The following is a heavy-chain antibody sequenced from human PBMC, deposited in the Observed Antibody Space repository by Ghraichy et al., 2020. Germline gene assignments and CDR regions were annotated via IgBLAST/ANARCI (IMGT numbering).Heavy chain of an antibody. Sequence: ETLSLTCAASGFTFNNYAMTWVRQAPGKGLEWVSVVSGSGGSTHYADSVKGRFTISRDNSKNMLYLQMNSLRAEDTAVYYCAKLRSNAGGYFDYWGQGTLVTVSS. CDR1: GFTFNNYA. CDR2: VSGSGGST. CDR3: AKLRSNAGGYFDY. V-gene: IGHV3-23*01. J-gene: IGHJ4*02. D-gene: IGHD4-17*01.